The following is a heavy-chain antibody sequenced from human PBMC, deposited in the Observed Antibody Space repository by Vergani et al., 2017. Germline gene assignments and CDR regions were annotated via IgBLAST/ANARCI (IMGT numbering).Heavy chain of an antibody. CDR2: IYYSGST. J-gene: IGHJ6*02. Sequence: QVQLQESGPGLVKPSETLSLTCTVSGGSISSYYWSWIRQPPGKGLEWIGYIYYSGSTNYNPSLKSRGTISVDTSKNQFSLNLSSVTAADTAVDYCARAYGDYGSDYYGMDVWGQGTTVTVS. CDR1: GGSISSYY. CDR3: ARAYGDYGSDYYGMDV. D-gene: IGHD4-17*01. V-gene: IGHV4-59*01.